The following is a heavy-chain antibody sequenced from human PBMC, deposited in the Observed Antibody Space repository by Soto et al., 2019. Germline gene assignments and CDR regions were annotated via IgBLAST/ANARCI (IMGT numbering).Heavy chain of an antibody. Sequence: GGSLRLSCVVSGFTFKTYWMTWVRQAPGKGLEWVANINQDGSEKYYADSVKGRFTISRDNSKNTLYLQMNSLRAEDTAVYYCAKDSTVLGVSYYFDYWGQGTLVTVSS. J-gene: IGHJ4*02. CDR3: AKDSTVLGVSYYFDY. CDR2: INQDGSEK. V-gene: IGHV3-7*01. CDR1: GFTFKTYW. D-gene: IGHD1-26*01.